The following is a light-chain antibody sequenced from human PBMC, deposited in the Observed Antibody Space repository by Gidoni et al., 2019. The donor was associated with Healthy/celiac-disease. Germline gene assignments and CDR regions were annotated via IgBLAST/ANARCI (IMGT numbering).Light chain of an antibody. V-gene: IGKV1-39*01. Sequence: DIQMTQSPSSLSASVGDRVTITCRASQSISSYLNWYHQKPGKAPKLLIYAASSLQSGVPSRFSGSRSGTDFTLTISSLQPEDFATYYCQQSYSTPPTFGQGTKVEIK. CDR2: AAS. CDR3: QQSYSTPPT. CDR1: QSISSY. J-gene: IGKJ1*01.